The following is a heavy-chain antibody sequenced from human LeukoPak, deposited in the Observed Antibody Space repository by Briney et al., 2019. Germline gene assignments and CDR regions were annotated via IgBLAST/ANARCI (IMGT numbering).Heavy chain of an antibody. J-gene: IGHJ3*02. V-gene: IGHV3-7*01. CDR3: AREAYYDFWTHKKGAFDI. CDR2: IKQDGSEK. D-gene: IGHD3-3*01. CDR1: GLTFSSYW. Sequence: GGSLRLSCAASGLTFSSYWVSWVRQAPGKGLEWVANIKQDGSEKYYVDSVKGRFTISRDNAKNSLYLQMNSLRAEDTAVYYCAREAYYDFWTHKKGAFDIWGQGTMVTVSS.